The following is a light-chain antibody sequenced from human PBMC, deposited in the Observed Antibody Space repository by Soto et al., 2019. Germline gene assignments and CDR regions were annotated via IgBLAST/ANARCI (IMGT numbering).Light chain of an antibody. CDR1: QTVSSNF. Sequence: SPGTLSLSPGERGTLSCSASQTVSSNFLAWYQQKPGQAPRLLIFDASTRATGIPDRFTGSGSGTDFTLTISRLEPEDFAVYYCQFYGDPSKTFGQGTK. J-gene: IGKJ1*01. CDR3: QFYGDPSKT. CDR2: DAS. V-gene: IGKV3-20*01.